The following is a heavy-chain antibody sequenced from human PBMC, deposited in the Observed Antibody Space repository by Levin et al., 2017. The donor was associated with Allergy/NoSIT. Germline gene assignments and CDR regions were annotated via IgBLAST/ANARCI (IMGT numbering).Heavy chain of an antibody. J-gene: IGHJ4*02. CDR1: GFTFDDSA. Sequence: LSLTCAASGFTFDDSAMHWVRQAPGKGLEWVSGISWNSGSIGYADSVKGRFTISRDNAKNSLYLQMNSLRAEDTALYYCAKDRGTYSSSFDYWGQGTLVTVSS. CDR2: ISWNSGSI. V-gene: IGHV3-9*01. CDR3: AKDRGTYSSSFDY. D-gene: IGHD6-6*01.